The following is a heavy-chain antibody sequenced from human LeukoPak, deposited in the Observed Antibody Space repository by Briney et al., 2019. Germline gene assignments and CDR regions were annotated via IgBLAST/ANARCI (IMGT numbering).Heavy chain of an antibody. V-gene: IGHV1-2*02. Sequence: ASVKVSCKASGYTFTGYYMHWVRQAPGQGLEWMGWINPNSGGTNYAQKFQGRVTMTGDTSISTAYMELSRLRSDDTAVYYCARALCSGGSCYYYGMDIWGQGTTVTVSS. J-gene: IGHJ6*02. D-gene: IGHD2-15*01. CDR1: GYTFTGYY. CDR3: ARALCSGGSCYYYGMDI. CDR2: INPNSGGT.